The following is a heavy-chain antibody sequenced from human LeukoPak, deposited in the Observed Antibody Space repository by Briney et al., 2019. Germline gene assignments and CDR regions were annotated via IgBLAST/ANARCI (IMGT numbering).Heavy chain of an antibody. V-gene: IGHV3-7*01. CDR3: VRDWPGDSYGADP. CDR2: IKLDGSDK. Sequence: GGSLRLSCAASGFTFDDYAMNWVRQAPGKGLEWVANIKLDGSDKYYVDSVKGRFTISRDNAKNSLYLQMNSLRAEDTAVYYCVRDWPGDSYGADPWGQGTLVTVSS. D-gene: IGHD5-18*01. J-gene: IGHJ5*02. CDR1: GFTFDDYA.